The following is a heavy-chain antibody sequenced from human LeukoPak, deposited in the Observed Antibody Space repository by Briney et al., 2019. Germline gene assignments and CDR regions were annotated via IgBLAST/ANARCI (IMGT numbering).Heavy chain of an antibody. CDR2: VFRLQTVRT. D-gene: IGHD3-10*01. Sequence: PSETLSLTCTVSDSSITSTNYCACFRHPPGKGLDCIATVFRLQTVRTFYIPSLESRLSLSLDPIQNQFSLYLSSVTAADTALYSFTRVLQLPFPTSSWSQGTLVSVSS. CDR3: TRVLQLPFPTSS. CDR1: DSSITSTNY. J-gene: IGHJ5*02. V-gene: IGHV4-38-2*02.